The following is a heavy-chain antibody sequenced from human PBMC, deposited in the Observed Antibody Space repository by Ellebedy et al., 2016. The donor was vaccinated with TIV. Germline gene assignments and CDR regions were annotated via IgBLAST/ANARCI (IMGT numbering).Heavy chain of an antibody. CDR2: INPSGGST. CDR1: GYTFTSYY. CDR3: ARVDDSSSWYWQGSFDY. D-gene: IGHD6-13*01. Sequence: ASVKVSCXASGYTFTSYYMHWVRQAPGQGLEWMGIINPSGGSTSYAQKFQGRVTMTRDTSTSTVYMELSSLRSEDTAVYYCARVDDSSSWYWQGSFDYWGQGTLVTVSS. V-gene: IGHV1-46*01. J-gene: IGHJ4*02.